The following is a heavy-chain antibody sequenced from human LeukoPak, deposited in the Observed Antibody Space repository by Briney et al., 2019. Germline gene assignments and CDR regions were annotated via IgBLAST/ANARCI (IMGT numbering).Heavy chain of an antibody. CDR1: GYSFTSYW. Sequence: GESLKISCKGSGYSFTSYWIGWVRQMPGKGLEWMGIIYPGDSDTRYSPSFQGQVTISADKSISTAYLQWSSLKASDTAMYYCARWGHFGGYAFYYYYYGMDVWGQGTTVTVSS. CDR3: ARWGHFGGYAFYYYYYGMDV. CDR2: IYPGDSDT. D-gene: IGHD5-12*01. V-gene: IGHV5-51*01. J-gene: IGHJ6*02.